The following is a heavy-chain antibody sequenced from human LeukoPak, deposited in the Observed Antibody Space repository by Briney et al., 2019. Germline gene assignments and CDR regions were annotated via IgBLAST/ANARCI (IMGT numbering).Heavy chain of an antibody. J-gene: IGHJ4*02. CDR3: ARDRGYYSSEYYFDY. V-gene: IGHV1-46*01. CDR2: INPSGGST. CDR1: GYTFTSYY. Sequence: GASVKVSCKASGYTFTSYYKHWVRQAPGQGLEWMGIINPSGGSTSYAQKFQGRVTMTRDTSTSTVYMELSSLRSEDTAVYYCARDRGYYSSEYYFDYWGQGTLVTVSS. D-gene: IGHD3-22*01.